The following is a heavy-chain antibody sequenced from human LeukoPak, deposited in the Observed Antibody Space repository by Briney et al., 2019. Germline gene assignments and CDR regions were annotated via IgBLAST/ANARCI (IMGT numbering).Heavy chain of an antibody. V-gene: IGHV1-46*01. CDR2: INPSGGST. CDR1: GGTFSSYA. Sequence: ASVKVSCKASGGTFSSYAISWVRQAPGQGLEWMGIINPSGGSTSYAQKFQGRVTMTRDTSTSTVYMELSSLRSEDTAVYYCARETPDVDTAMVYLDYWGQGTLVTVSS. CDR3: ARETPDVDTAMVYLDY. J-gene: IGHJ4*02. D-gene: IGHD5-18*01.